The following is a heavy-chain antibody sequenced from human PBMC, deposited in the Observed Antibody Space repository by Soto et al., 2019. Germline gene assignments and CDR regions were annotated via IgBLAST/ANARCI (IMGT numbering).Heavy chain of an antibody. CDR1: GDTFNFYT. CDR2: FNPILSMS. D-gene: IGHD3-10*01. J-gene: IGHJ4*02. Sequence: QVQLVQSGSDVKKAGSSVKVSCKASGDTFNFYTINWVRQAPGLGLEWMGRFNPILSMSNYAQKFEGRVTITADKSTNTDYMELSRLRVEDTAMYYCVTSYGSGYRAFDFWGQGALVTVSS. V-gene: IGHV1-69*02. CDR3: VTSYGSGYRAFDF.